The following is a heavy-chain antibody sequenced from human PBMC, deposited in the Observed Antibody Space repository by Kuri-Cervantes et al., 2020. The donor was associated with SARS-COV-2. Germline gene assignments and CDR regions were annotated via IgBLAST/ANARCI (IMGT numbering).Heavy chain of an antibody. D-gene: IGHD1-26*01. CDR3: ARDRWELHDC. Sequence: SETLSLTCTVTGSSISSGSYYWSWIRQPAGKGLEWIGRIYTSGSTNYNPSLKSRVTISVDTSKNQFSLKLSSVTAADTAVYYCARDRWELHDCWGQGTLVTVSS. CDR2: IYTSGST. V-gene: IGHV4-61*02. CDR1: GSSISSGSYY. J-gene: IGHJ4*02.